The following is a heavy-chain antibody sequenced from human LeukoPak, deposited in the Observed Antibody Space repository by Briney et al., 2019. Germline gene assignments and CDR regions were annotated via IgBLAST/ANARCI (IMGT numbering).Heavy chain of an antibody. CDR3: AELGITMIGGV. CDR2: ISYDGSNK. CDR1: GFTFSSYG. Sequence: GGSLRLSCAASGFTFSSYGMHWVRQAPGKGLEWVAVISYDGSNKYYADSVKGRFTISRDNSKNTLYLQMDSLRAEDTAVYYCAELGITMIGGVRGKGTTVTISS. V-gene: IGHV3-30*18. J-gene: IGHJ6*04. D-gene: IGHD3-10*02.